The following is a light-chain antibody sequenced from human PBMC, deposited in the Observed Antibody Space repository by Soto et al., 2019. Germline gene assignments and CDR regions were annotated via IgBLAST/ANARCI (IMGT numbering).Light chain of an antibody. J-gene: IGKJ3*01. V-gene: IGKV3-20*01. CDR1: QSLSSNY. CDR3: HQYDNAPVT. CDR2: GAS. Sequence: EIVLTQSPGTLSLSPGERATLSCRASQSLSSNYLAWYQQRPGQSPRLLVYGASSRATGIPDRFSGSGFGTDFALTISRLEPEDSAVYYCHQYDNAPVTFGPGTSVGIK.